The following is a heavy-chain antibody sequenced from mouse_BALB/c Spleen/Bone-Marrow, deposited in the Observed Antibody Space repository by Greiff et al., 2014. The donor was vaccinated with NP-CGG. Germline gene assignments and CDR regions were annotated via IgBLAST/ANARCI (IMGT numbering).Heavy chain of an antibody. D-gene: IGHD6-1*01. J-gene: IGHJ2*01. Sequence: QVHVKQSGPGLVQPSQSLSITCTVSGFSLTTYGVHWVRQSPGKGLEWLGVIWSGGSTDYNAAFISRLSISKDNSKSQVFFKMNSLQANDTAIYYCARSHRGYYFDYWGQGTTLTVSS. CDR2: IWSGGST. CDR3: ARSHRGYYFDY. V-gene: IGHV2-2*02. CDR1: GFSLTTYG.